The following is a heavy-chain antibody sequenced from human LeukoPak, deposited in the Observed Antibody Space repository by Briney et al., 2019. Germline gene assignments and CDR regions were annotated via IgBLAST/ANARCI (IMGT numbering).Heavy chain of an antibody. J-gene: IGHJ4*02. CDR2: INWNSGSI. CDR3: AKGYSGSYYSPPIFDY. Sequence: PGGSLRLSCAASGFTFDDYAMHWVRQVPGKGLEWVSSINWNSGSIGYADSVKGRFTISRDNAKNSLYLQMNSLRAEDTALNYCAKGYSGSYYSPPIFDYWGQGTLVTVSS. CDR1: GFTFDDYA. V-gene: IGHV3-9*01. D-gene: IGHD1-26*01.